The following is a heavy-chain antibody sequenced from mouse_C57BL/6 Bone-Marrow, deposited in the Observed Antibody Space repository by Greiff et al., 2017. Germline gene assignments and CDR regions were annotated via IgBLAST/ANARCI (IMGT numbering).Heavy chain of an antibody. CDR1: GFNIKDDY. V-gene: IGHV14-4*01. D-gene: IGHD1-1*01. CDR3: TTVVATDYFDY. J-gene: IGHJ2*01. Sequence: EVMLVESGAELVRPGASVKLSCTASGFNIKDDYMHWVKQRPEQGLEWIGWIDPENGDTEYASKFQGKATITADTSSNTAYLQLSSLTSEDTAVYYCTTVVATDYFDYWGQGTTLTVSS. CDR2: IDPENGDT.